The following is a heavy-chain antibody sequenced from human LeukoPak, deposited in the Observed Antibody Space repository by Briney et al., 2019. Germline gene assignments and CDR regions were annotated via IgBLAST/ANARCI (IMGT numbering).Heavy chain of an antibody. CDR3: ARAQPTPDLDY. V-gene: IGHV1-2*02. CDR1: GYTFTDYH. CDR2: INPNSGVT. Sequence: ASVKVSCKASGYTFTDYHLHWVRQAPGQELEWMGWINPNSGVTNYAQRFQGRVTMTRDTSISTAYLELSSLRSDDRAVYFCARAQPTPDLDYWGQGTLVTVSS. J-gene: IGHJ4*02.